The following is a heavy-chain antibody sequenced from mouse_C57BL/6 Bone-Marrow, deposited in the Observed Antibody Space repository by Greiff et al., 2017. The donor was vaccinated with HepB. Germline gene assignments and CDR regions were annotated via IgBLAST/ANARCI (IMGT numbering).Heavy chain of an antibody. CDR2: IDPENGDT. Sequence: EVQLQQSGAELVRPGASVKLSCTASGFNIKDDYMHWVKQRPEQGLEWIGWIDPENGDTEYASKFQGKATITADTSSNTAYLQLSSLTSEDTAVYYWTTRGSAAYWGQGTLVTVSA. CDR3: TTRGSAAY. CDR1: GFNIKDDY. J-gene: IGHJ3*01. V-gene: IGHV14-4*01.